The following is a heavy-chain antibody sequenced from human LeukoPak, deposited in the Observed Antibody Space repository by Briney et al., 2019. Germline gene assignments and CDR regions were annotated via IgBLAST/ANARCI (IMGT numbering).Heavy chain of an antibody. CDR2: IYISGTT. D-gene: IGHD2-15*01. CDR3: ASFYCSGGSCNQYYYYYYMDV. Sequence: SETLSLTCTVSGGSISSGSYYWSWIRQPAGKGLEWIGRIYISGTTSYNPSLKSRVTISVDTSKNQFSLKLSSVTAADTAVYYCASFYCSGGSCNQYYYYYYMDVWGKGTTVTISS. CDR1: GGSISSGSYY. V-gene: IGHV4-61*02. J-gene: IGHJ6*03.